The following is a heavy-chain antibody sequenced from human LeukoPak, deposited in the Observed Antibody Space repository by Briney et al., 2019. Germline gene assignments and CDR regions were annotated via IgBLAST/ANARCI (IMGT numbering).Heavy chain of an antibody. J-gene: IGHJ4*02. V-gene: IGHV3-23*01. CDR3: AKPYYYGSGSYYNVYYFDY. D-gene: IGHD3-10*01. CDR1: GCTFSSCA. CDR2: ISGSGGST. Sequence: PGGSLRLPCAASGCTFSSCAMSWVRQAPGQGLEWVSAISGSGGSTYYADSVKGRFTISRDNSKNTLYLQMNSLRAEDTAVYYCAKPYYYGSGSYYNVYYFDYWGQGTLVTVSS.